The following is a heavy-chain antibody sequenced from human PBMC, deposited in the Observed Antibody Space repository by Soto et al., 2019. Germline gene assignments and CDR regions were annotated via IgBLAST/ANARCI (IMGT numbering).Heavy chain of an antibody. CDR3: ARDKECLATQGVYYYYGMDI. J-gene: IGHJ6*02. V-gene: IGHV1-2*02. Sequence: ASVKVSCKASGYTFTGYYMHWVRQAPGQGLEWMGWINPNSGGTNYAQKFQGRVTMTRDTSISTAYMELSRLRSDDTAVYYCARDKECLATQGVYYYYGMDIWGQETTVTVSS. CDR1: GYTFTGYY. CDR2: INPNSGGT. D-gene: IGHD3-3*01.